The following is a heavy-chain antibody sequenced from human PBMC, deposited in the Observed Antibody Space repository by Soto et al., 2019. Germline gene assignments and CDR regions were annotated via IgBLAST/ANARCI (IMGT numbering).Heavy chain of an antibody. D-gene: IGHD2-8*02. V-gene: IGHV3-23*01. CDR2: ITGSGSRI. Sequence: GGSLRLSCAASGFTFSNYAMNWVRQAPGKGLEWVSVITGSGSRIYYADSVKGRFTISRDNSKNTLYLQMNSLRAEDTAVYYCAKSGGILTLDPWGQGTLVTVSS. CDR3: AKSGGILTLDP. J-gene: IGHJ5*02. CDR1: GFTFSNYA.